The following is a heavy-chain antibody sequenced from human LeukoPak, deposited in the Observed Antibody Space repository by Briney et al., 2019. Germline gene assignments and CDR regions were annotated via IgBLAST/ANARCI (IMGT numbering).Heavy chain of an antibody. CDR2: ISGRGVST. Sequence: GGSLRLSCAASGFTLSTYVMSWVRQAPGKGLEWVSTISGRGVSTDYADSVKGRFTISRDNSKNTLYLQMNSLRAEDTAVYYCANAKYYSSGWSLYYFNYWGQGTLVTVSS. CDR1: GFTLSTYV. J-gene: IGHJ4*02. V-gene: IGHV3-23*01. CDR3: ANAKYYSSGWSLYYFNY. D-gene: IGHD6-19*01.